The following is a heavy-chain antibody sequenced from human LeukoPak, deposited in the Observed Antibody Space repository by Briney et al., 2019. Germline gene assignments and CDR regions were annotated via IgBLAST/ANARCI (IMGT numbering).Heavy chain of an antibody. CDR3: ARSPAAYDAFDI. Sequence: ASVKVSCKASGYTFTSYGISWVRQAPGQGLEWMGWISAYNGNTNYAQNLQGRVTMTTDTSTTTAYMELRSLRSDDAAVYYCARSPAAYDAFDIWGQGTMVTVSS. CDR2: ISAYNGNT. V-gene: IGHV1-18*01. D-gene: IGHD2-2*01. CDR1: GYTFTSYG. J-gene: IGHJ3*02.